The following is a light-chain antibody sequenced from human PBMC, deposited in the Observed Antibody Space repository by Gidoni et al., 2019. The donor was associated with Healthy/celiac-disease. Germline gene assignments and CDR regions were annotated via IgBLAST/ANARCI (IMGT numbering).Light chain of an antibody. V-gene: IGLV3-19*01. J-gene: IGLJ2*01. CDR3: NSRDSSGNHK. Sequence: SSELTQDPAVSVALGQTVRITCQGDSLSSYYASWYQQKPGQAPVLVIYGKNNRPSVIPDRFSGASSGNTASLTITGAQAEDEADYYCNSRDSSGNHKFGGGTKLTVL. CDR1: SLSSYY. CDR2: GKN.